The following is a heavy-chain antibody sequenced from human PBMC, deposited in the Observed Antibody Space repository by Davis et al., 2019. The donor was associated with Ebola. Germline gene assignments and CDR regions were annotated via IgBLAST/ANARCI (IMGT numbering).Heavy chain of an antibody. Sequence: AASVKVSCKASGYTFTSYGISWVRQATGQGLEWMGWMNPNSGNTGYAQKFQGRVTMTRNTSISTAYMELSSLRSEDTAVYYCAGGYSYGYPDYWGQGTLVTVSS. CDR3: AGGYSYGYPDY. D-gene: IGHD5-18*01. CDR2: MNPNSGNT. V-gene: IGHV1-8*02. CDR1: GYTFTSYG. J-gene: IGHJ4*02.